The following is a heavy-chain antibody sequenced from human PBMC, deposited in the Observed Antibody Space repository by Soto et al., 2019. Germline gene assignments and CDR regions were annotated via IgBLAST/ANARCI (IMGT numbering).Heavy chain of an antibody. CDR3: ARDRGWELYYYYGMDV. Sequence: QVQLVESGGGVVQPGRSLRLSCAASGFTFSSYAMHWVRQAPGKGLEWVAVISYDGSNKYYADSVKGRFTISRDNSKNTLYLQMNSLRAEDTAVYYCARDRGWELYYYYGMDVW. V-gene: IGHV3-30-3*01. CDR2: ISYDGSNK. D-gene: IGHD1-26*01. CDR1: GFTFSSYA. J-gene: IGHJ6*01.